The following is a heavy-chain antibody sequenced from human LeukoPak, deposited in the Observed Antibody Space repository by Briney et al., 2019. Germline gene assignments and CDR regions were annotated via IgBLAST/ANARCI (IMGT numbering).Heavy chain of an antibody. Sequence: GGSLRLSCAASGFPFSSYGMYWVRQTPDKGLQWVAYLRKDATYSNYADSVRGRFTISRDNSKNTLDLQMSSLRVEETAVYYCAAGGPTRGPLDYFGQGTLVNV. CDR3: AAGGPTRGPLDY. CDR1: GFPFSSYG. D-gene: IGHD1-26*01. V-gene: IGHV3-30*02. J-gene: IGHJ4*02. CDR2: LRKDATYS.